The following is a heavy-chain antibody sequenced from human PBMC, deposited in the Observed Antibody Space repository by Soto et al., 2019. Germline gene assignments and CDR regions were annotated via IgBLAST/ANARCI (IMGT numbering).Heavy chain of an antibody. CDR3: ARGPGILTGYYKGRWFDP. D-gene: IGHD3-9*01. Sequence: QVQLQQWGAGLLKPSETLSLTCAVYGGSFSGYYWSWMRQPPGKGLEWIGEINHSGSTNYNPSLKSRVTISVDTSKNQFSLKLSSVTAADTAVYYCARGPGILTGYYKGRWFDPWGQGTLVTVSS. CDR2: INHSGST. CDR1: GGSFSGYY. V-gene: IGHV4-34*01. J-gene: IGHJ5*02.